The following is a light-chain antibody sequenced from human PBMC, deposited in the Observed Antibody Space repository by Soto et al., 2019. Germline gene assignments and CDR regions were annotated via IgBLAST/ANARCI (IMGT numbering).Light chain of an antibody. CDR1: QNIRSR. Sequence: LRMTQSPSTLSAHVGNRVTITCRASQNIRSRLAWFQQKPGKAPKLLIYDASSLESGVPQRFSGSGSGTEFTLTISSLQTDDFATYYCQEYNNYWTFGQGTNVDIK. CDR2: DAS. J-gene: IGKJ1*01. CDR3: QEYNNYWT. V-gene: IGKV1-5*01.